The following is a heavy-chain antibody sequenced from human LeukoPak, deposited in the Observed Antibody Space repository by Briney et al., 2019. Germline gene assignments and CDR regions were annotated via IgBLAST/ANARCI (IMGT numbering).Heavy chain of an antibody. CDR1: GYSISSGYY. CDR2: IYHSGST. Sequence: PSETLSLTCAVSGYSISSGYYWGWIRQPPGKGLEWIGTIYHSGSTYYNPSLTRRVTISVDTSTTQFALKLNSVTAADTAVYYCARVIGGWTQDPFDYWGQGTLVTVSS. V-gene: IGHV4-38-2*01. D-gene: IGHD6-19*01. CDR3: ARVIGGWTQDPFDY. J-gene: IGHJ4*02.